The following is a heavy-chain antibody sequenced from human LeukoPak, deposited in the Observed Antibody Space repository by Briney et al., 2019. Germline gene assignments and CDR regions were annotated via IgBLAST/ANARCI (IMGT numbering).Heavy chain of an antibody. Sequence: GGSLRLSCAASGFTFSSYGMHWVRQAPGKGLEWVAVISYDGSNKYYADSVKGRFTISRDNSKKTLYLQMNSLRAEDTAVYYCAKDLYSSGNFDYWGQGTLVTVSS. CDR3: AKDLYSSGNFDY. V-gene: IGHV3-30*18. CDR1: GFTFSSYG. CDR2: ISYDGSNK. J-gene: IGHJ4*02. D-gene: IGHD2-8*01.